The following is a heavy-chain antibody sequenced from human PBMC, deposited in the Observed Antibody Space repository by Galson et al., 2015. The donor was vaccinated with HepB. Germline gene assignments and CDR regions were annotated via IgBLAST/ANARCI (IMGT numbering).Heavy chain of an antibody. CDR2: INHSGST. V-gene: IGHV4-34*01. Sequence: TLSLTCAVYGGSFSGYYWSWIRQPPGKGLEWIGEINHSGSTNYNPSLKSRVTISVDTSKNQFSLKLSSVTAADTAVYYCARGYGSGRPRPFGYYYMDVWGKGTTVTVSS. D-gene: IGHD3-10*01. J-gene: IGHJ6*03. CDR3: ARGYGSGRPRPFGYYYMDV. CDR1: GGSFSGYY.